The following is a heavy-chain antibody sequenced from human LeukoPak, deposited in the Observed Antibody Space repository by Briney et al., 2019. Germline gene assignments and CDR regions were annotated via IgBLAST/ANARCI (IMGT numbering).Heavy chain of an antibody. CDR3: ATDRRQLVPEYFQH. J-gene: IGHJ1*01. V-gene: IGHV1-24*01. Sequence: ASVKVSCKVSGYTLTELSMHWVRQAPGKGLEWMGGLDPEDGETIYAQKFQGRVTMTEDTSTDTAYMELSSLRSEDTAVYYCATDRRQLVPEYFQHWGQGTLVTVSS. D-gene: IGHD6-13*01. CDR2: LDPEDGET. CDR1: GYTLTELS.